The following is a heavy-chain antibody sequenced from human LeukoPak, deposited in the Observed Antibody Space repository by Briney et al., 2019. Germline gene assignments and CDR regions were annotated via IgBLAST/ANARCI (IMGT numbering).Heavy chain of an antibody. CDR3: ARDQGKYSHGQLDY. V-gene: IGHV3-48*03. Sequence: QTGGSLRLSCAASGFTFSSYEMTWVRQAPGEGLEYISYISNSGHNVYYADSVKGRFTISRDNAKSSLYLQVDSLRAEDTAVYYCARDQGKYSHGQLDYWGQGILVTVSA. CDR1: GFTFSSYE. D-gene: IGHD5-18*01. CDR2: ISNSGHNV. J-gene: IGHJ4*02.